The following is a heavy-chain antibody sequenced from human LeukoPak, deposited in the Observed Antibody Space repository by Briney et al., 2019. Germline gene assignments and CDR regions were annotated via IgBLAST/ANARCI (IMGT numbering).Heavy chain of an antibody. CDR3: ASDSEKHSCGWYLHCWFDP. Sequence: GASVKVSCKASGYTFTVDYMHWVRQAPGQGLEWRGWSNPNSGGTNYAQKFQGRVTMTRDTSISTAYMELSRLRSDDTAVYYCASDSEKHSCGWYLHCWFDPWGQGTLVTVSS. CDR1: GYTFTVDY. CDR2: SNPNSGGT. V-gene: IGHV1-2*02. J-gene: IGHJ5*02. D-gene: IGHD6-19*01.